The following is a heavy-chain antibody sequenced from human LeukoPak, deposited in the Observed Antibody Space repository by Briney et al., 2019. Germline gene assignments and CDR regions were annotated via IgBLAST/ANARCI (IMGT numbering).Heavy chain of an antibody. CDR2: ISAYNDNT. V-gene: IGHV1-18*01. Sequence: ASVKVSCKAPGCTFTSYGISWVRQAPGQGLEWMGWISAYNDNTNYAQKLQGRVTMTTDTSTSTAYMELRSLRSDDTAVYYCARDRGVRILWRAFDIWGQGTMVTVSS. D-gene: IGHD3-10*01. CDR3: ARDRGVRILWRAFDI. CDR1: GCTFTSYG. J-gene: IGHJ3*02.